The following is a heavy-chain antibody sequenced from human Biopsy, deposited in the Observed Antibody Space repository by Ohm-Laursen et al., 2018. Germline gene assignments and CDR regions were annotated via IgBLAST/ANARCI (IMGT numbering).Heavy chain of an antibody. D-gene: IGHD2-15*01. J-gene: IGHJ4*02. CDR1: GGTFSSFP. Sequence: VASVKVSCNASGGTFSSFPFNWVRQAPGQGLEWMGGILPLSGTTSFAQKFQGRVILTADGSTSTAYMELSSLISEDTAVYYCANSDGRSGFDYWGQGTLVTVSS. CDR3: ANSDGRSGFDY. CDR2: ILPLSGTT. V-gene: IGHV1-69*13.